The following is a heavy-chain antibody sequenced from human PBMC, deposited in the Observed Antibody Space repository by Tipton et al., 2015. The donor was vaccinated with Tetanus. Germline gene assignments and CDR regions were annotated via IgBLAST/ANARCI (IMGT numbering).Heavy chain of an antibody. Sequence: SLRLSCAASGFTFSDYTMAWVRQAPGEGLEWVSTISGGGHNTHYADSVQGRFTISRDNSKNTMYLQMNSLRAEDTAVYYCTKDVGIVLFDYWGQGTLVPFSS. CDR3: TKDVGIVLFDY. D-gene: IGHD2-15*01. CDR2: ISGGGHNT. V-gene: IGHV3-23*01. CDR1: GFTFSDYT. J-gene: IGHJ4*02.